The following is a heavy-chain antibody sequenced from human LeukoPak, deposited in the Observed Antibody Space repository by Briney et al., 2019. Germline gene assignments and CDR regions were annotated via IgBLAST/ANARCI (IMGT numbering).Heavy chain of an antibody. J-gene: IGHJ6*03. CDR2: INHSGST. Sequence: PSETLSLTCAVYGGSFSGYYWSWIRQPPGKGLEWIGEINHSGSTNYNPSLKSRVTISVDTSKNQFSLKLSSVTAADTAVYYCARDSGLLNYYYYMDVWGKGTTVTVSS. V-gene: IGHV4-34*01. CDR1: GGSFSGYY. D-gene: IGHD3-10*01. CDR3: ARDSGLLNYYYYMDV.